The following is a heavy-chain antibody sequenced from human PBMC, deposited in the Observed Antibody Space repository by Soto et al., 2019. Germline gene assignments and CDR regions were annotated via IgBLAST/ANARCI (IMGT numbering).Heavy chain of an antibody. CDR2: ISGSGTSK. V-gene: IGHV3-48*02. CDR3: ASPAVPDKHEFDY. CDR1: GFTLSSHG. Sequence: VQLVESGGGLVQPGGSLRLSCVASGFTLSSHGLNWIRQSPGKGLEWLSYISGSGTSKYYADSVKGRFTISRDNAKNSLYLQMDSLRDEDTAVYYCASPAVPDKHEFDYWGQGTLVTVSS. J-gene: IGHJ4*02. D-gene: IGHD6-19*01.